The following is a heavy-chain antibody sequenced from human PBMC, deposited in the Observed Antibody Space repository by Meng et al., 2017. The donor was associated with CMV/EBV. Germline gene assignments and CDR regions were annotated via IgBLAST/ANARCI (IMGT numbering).Heavy chain of an antibody. CDR1: GFTLSSKA. J-gene: IGHJ4*02. V-gene: IGHV3-48*03. CDR3: ARGEPGRYYYDSSGYSTKFDY. D-gene: IGHD3-22*01. CDR2: ISSSGSTI. Sequence: GGPLRLSCAAAGFTLSSKAMSWVRQAPGKGLEWVSYISSSGSTIYYADSVKGRFTISRDNAKNSLYLQMNSLRAEDTAVYYCARGEPGRYYYDSSGYSTKFDYWGQGTLVTVSS.